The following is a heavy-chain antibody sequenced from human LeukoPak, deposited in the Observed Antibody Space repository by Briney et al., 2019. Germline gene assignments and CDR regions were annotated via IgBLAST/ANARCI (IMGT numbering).Heavy chain of an antibody. CDR3: ARCMRQQLVRSYYYGMDV. CDR1: GGSISSYY. D-gene: IGHD6-13*01. Sequence: SETLSLTCTVSGGSISSYYWSWTRQPAGKGLEWIGRIYTSGSTNYNPSLKSRVTMSVDTSKNQFSLKLSSVTAADTAVYYCARCMRQQLVRSYYYGMDVWGQGTTVTVSS. J-gene: IGHJ6*02. CDR2: IYTSGST. V-gene: IGHV4-4*07.